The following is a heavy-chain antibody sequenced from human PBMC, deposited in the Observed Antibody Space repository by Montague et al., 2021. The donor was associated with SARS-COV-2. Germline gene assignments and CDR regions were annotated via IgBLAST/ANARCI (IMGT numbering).Heavy chain of an antibody. V-gene: IGHV2-70*11. CDR1: GFSLSTSGMC. CDR3: ARDYIAAAGIYYYYYGMDV. D-gene: IGHD6-13*01. J-gene: IGHJ6*02. CDR2: IDWDDDK. Sequence: PALVKPTQALTLTCTLSGFSLSTSGMCVSWIRQPPGKALEWLARIDWDDDKYYNTSLKTRLTISKDTSKNQVVLTMTNMDPVDTATYYCARDYIAAAGIYYYYYGMDVWGQGTTGTVSS.